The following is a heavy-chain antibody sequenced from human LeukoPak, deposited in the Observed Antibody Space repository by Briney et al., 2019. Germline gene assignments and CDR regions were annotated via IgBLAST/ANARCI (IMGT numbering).Heavy chain of an antibody. CDR2: ISSSGSTI. J-gene: IGHJ4*02. Sequence: GGSLRLSCAASGFTFSSYEMNWVRQAPGKGLEWVSYISSSGSTIYYADSVKGRFTISRDNAKNLLYLQMNSLRAEDTAVYYCARYHTSTWYFDYWGQGTLVTVSS. D-gene: IGHD6-13*01. CDR1: GFTFSSYE. CDR3: ARYHTSTWYFDY. V-gene: IGHV3-48*03.